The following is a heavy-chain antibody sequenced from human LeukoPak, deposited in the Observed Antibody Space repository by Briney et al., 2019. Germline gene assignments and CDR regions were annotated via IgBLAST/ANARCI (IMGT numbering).Heavy chain of an antibody. D-gene: IGHD2-2*01. CDR3: ALWFCSRTSCYVDY. CDR2: IYYSGST. Sequence: SETLSLTCTVSGGSVSSGRYYWSWIRQPPGKGLEWIGYIYYSGSTNYNPSLKNRVTISLDTSKNQFSLRLSSVTAADTAVYYCALWFCSRTSCYVDYWGQGTLVTVSS. CDR1: GGSVSSGRYY. V-gene: IGHV4-61*01. J-gene: IGHJ4*02.